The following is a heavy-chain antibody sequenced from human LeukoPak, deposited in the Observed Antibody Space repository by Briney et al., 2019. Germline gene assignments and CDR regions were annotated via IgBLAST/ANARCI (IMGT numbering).Heavy chain of an antibody. J-gene: IGHJ4*02. Sequence: PGGSLRLSCAASGFTFSSYWMSWVRQAPGKGLEWVANIKQDGSEKYYVDSVKGRFTISRDNAKNSLYLQMNSLRDEDTAVYYCARVRYSSGEAFDYWGQGTLVTVSS. CDR1: GFTFSSYW. CDR3: ARVRYSSGEAFDY. D-gene: IGHD6-19*01. V-gene: IGHV3-7*01. CDR2: IKQDGSEK.